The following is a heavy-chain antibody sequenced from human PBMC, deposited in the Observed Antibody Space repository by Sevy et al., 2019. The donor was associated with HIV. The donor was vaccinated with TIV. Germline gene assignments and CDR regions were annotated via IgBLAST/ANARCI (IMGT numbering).Heavy chain of an antibody. V-gene: IGHV1-8*01. CDR3: ARFDRRVVVAAKAYYGMDV. CDR1: GYTFTSYD. CDR2: MNPNSGNT. J-gene: IGHJ6*02. D-gene: IGHD2-15*01. Sequence: ASVKVSCKASGYTFTSYDINWVRQAIGQGLEWMGWMNPNSGNTGYAQKFQGRVTMTRNTSISTAYMELSSLRSEDTAVYYCARFDRRVVVAAKAYYGMDVWGQGTTVTVSS.